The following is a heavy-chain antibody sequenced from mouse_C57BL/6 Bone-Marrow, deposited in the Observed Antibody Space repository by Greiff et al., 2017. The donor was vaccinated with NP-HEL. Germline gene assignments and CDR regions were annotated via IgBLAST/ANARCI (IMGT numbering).Heavy chain of an antibody. CDR1: GFTFSDYY. CDR2: ISNGGGST. Sequence: EVMLVESGGGLVQPGGSLKLSCAASGFTFSDYYMYWVRQTPEKRLEWVAYISNGGGSTYYPDTVKGRFTISRDKAKNTLYLQMDRLKSEDTAMYYCARQREYWGFDYWGQGTTLTVSS. J-gene: IGHJ2*01. D-gene: IGHD4-1*01. V-gene: IGHV5-12*01. CDR3: ARQREYWGFDY.